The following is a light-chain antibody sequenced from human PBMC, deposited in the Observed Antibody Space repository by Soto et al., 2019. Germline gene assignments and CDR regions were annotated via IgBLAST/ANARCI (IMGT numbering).Light chain of an antibody. J-gene: IGKJ1*01. V-gene: IGKV1-5*03. Sequence: DIQMTQSPSTLSGSVGDRVTITCRASQTISSWLAWYQQKPGKAPKLLIYKASTLKSGVPSRFSGRGSGKKFTLTISRLQPDDFATYYCQHYYSYSEAVGQGTKVDIK. CDR1: QTISSW. CDR3: QHYYSYSEA. CDR2: KAS.